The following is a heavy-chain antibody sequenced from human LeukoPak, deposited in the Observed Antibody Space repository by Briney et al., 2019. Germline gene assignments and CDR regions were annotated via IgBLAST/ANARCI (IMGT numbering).Heavy chain of an antibody. CDR3: ARGLNDSWTGENY. J-gene: IGHJ4*02. V-gene: IGHV4-34*01. CDR2: INHSGST. Sequence: PSETLSLTCAVYGGSFSGYYWSWIRQPPGKGLEWIGEINHSGSTNYNPSLKSRVTISVDTSKNLFSLKLSSVTAADTAVYYCARGLNDSWTGENYWGQETLVTVSS. D-gene: IGHD3-3*01. CDR1: GGSFSGYY.